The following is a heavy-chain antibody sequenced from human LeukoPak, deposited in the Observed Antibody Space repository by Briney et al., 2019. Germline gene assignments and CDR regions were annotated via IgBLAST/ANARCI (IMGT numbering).Heavy chain of an antibody. Sequence: GGSLRLSCAASGFTFSNYAMTWVRQALGKGLEWVSYISSSSSTIYYADSVKGRFTISRDNAKSSLYLQMNSLRAEDTAVYYCARGREVVVAATLPYDYWGQGTLVTVSS. D-gene: IGHD2-15*01. CDR1: GFTFSNYA. J-gene: IGHJ4*02. CDR3: ARGREVVVAATLPYDY. V-gene: IGHV3-48*01. CDR2: ISSSSSTI.